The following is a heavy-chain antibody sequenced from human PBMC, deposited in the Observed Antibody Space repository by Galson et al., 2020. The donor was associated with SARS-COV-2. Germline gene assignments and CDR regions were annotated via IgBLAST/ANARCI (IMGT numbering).Heavy chain of an antibody. V-gene: IGHV4-39*07. D-gene: IGHD3-3*01. CDR2: IYYNGNT. Sequence: SETLSLTCSVSDPSITSSSYYWGWIRQAPGKGLEWIGNIYYNGNTYYNPSLKSRVTISIDTSKKQFSLKLTSVTAADTAVYFCAREGTNVDSWSGYLNWFDTWGQGTRVTVSS. J-gene: IGHJ5*02. CDR1: DPSITSSSYY. CDR3: AREGTNVDSWSGYLNWFDT.